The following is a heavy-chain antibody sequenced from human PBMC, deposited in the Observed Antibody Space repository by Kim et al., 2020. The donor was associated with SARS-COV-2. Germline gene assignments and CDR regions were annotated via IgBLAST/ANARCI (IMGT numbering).Heavy chain of an antibody. CDR1: GYTLTSYA. Sequence: ASVKVSCKASGYTLTSYAMHWVRQAPGQRLEWMGWINAGNGNTKYSQKFQGRVTITRDTSASTAYMELSSLRSEDTAVYYCARAVSSWAGWYFDLWGRGTLVTVSS. CDR2: INAGNGNT. CDR3: ARAVSSWAGWYFDL. V-gene: IGHV1-3*01. J-gene: IGHJ2*01. D-gene: IGHD6-13*01.